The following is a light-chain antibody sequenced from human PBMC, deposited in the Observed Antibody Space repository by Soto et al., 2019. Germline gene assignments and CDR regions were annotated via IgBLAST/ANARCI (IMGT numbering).Light chain of an antibody. J-gene: IGKJ2*01. CDR1: QSVSSSD. V-gene: IGKV3-20*01. Sequence: EIVLTQSPGTLSLSPGERATLSCRASQSVSSSDLAWYRQRPGQAPRLLIYGAATRATGIPDRFSGSGSGTDVTRSSSRLEPEDLAVDFCQHEGSSPPFTCGQGTKVEIK. CDR3: QHEGSSPPFT. CDR2: GAA.